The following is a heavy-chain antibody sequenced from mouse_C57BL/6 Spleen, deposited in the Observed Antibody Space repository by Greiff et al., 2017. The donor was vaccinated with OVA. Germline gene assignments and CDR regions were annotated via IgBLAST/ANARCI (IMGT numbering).Heavy chain of an antibody. J-gene: IGHJ1*03. CDR2: ISGGGGNT. D-gene: IGHD1-1*01. Sequence: EVKLVESGGGLVKPGGSLKLSCAASGFTFSSYTMSWVRQTPEKRLEWVATISGGGGNTYYPDSVKGRFTISRDKAKNTLYLQRSRLMSKHTALYYCARRPYYYGSSPYWYFDVWGTGTTVTVSS. V-gene: IGHV5-9*01. CDR3: ARRPYYYGSSPYWYFDV. CDR1: GFTFSSYT.